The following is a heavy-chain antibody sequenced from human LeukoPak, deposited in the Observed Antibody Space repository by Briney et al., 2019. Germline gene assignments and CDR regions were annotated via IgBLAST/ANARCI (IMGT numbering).Heavy chain of an antibody. CDR3: ARVVYYYYGMDV. CDR2: ISYDGSNK. CDR1: GLTFSSYG. J-gene: IGHJ6*02. Sequence: GGSLRLSCAASGLTFSSYGMHWVRQAPGKGLEWVAVISYDGSNKYYADSVKGRFTISRDNSKNTLYLQMNSLRAEDTAVYYCARVVYYYYGMDVWGQGTTVTVSS. V-gene: IGHV3-30*03.